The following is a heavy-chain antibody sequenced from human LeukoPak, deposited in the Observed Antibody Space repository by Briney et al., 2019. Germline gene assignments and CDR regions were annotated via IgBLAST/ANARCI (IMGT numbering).Heavy chain of an antibody. CDR3: ARNGAFDI. Sequence: PGGSLRLSCAASGFTFSNYWMSWVRQAPGKGLEWVANIKQDGSEKYYVDSVKGRFTISRDNAKNSLDLQMNSLRAENTAVYYCARNGAFDIWGQGTMVTVSS. CDR2: IKQDGSEK. V-gene: IGHV3-7*01. J-gene: IGHJ3*02. CDR1: GFTFSNYW.